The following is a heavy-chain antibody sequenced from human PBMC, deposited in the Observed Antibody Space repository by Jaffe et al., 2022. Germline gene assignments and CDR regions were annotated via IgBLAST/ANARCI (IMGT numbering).Heavy chain of an antibody. J-gene: IGHJ4*02. V-gene: IGHV1-69*05. Sequence: QVQLVQSGAEVKKPGSSVKVSCKASGGTFSSYAISWVRQAPGQGLEWMGGIIPIFGTANYAQKFQGRVTITTDESTSTAYMELSSLRSEDTAVYYCASQGSSNSGSFHSIDYWGQGTLVTVSS. CDR1: GGTFSSYA. CDR2: IIPIFGTA. D-gene: IGHD1-26*01. CDR3: ASQGSSNSGSFHSIDY.